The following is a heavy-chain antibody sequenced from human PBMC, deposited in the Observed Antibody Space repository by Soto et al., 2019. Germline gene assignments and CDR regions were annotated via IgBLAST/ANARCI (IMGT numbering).Heavy chain of an antibody. J-gene: IGHJ5*02. V-gene: IGHV1-8*01. CDR2: MSPNSGNT. Sequence: GASVKVSCKASGYTFTSYDINWVRQATGQGLEWMGWMSPNSGNTGYARKFQGRVTMTRNTSISTAYMELSSLRSEDTAVYYCARYAAAAGRNNWFDPWGQGTLVTVSS. CDR3: ARYAAAAGRNNWFDP. CDR1: GYTFTSYD. D-gene: IGHD6-13*01.